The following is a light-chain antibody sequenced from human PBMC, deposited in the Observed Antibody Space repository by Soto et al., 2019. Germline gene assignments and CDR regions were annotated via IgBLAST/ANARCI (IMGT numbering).Light chain of an antibody. V-gene: IGLV2-8*01. CDR2: EVN. Sequence: QSALTQPPSASGSPGQSVTISCTGTGSDIGGYNFVSWYQQHPGKVLKLIIYEVNKRPSGVPDRFSGSKSGNTASLTVSGLQADDEADYYCSSYAGTNNRYVFGTGTKLTVL. CDR1: GSDIGGYNF. J-gene: IGLJ1*01. CDR3: SSYAGTNNRYV.